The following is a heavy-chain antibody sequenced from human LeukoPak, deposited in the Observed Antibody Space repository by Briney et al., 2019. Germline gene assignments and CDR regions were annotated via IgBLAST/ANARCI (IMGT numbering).Heavy chain of an antibody. Sequence: SETLSLTCTVSGGSISSGGHYWSWIRQHPGKGLEWIGYIYYSGSTYYNPSLKSRVTISVDTSKNQFSLKLSSVTAADTAVYYCARQIVVVPAAIHIWGQGTLVTVSS. V-gene: IGHV4-31*03. J-gene: IGHJ4*02. CDR1: GGSISSGGHY. CDR2: IYYSGST. CDR3: ARQIVVVPAAIHI. D-gene: IGHD2-2*02.